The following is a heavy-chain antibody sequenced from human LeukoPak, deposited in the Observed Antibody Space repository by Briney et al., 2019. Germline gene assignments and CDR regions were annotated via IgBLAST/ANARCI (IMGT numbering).Heavy chain of an antibody. CDR1: GFTFSSYS. CDR3: ARDLYCSSTSCSYFDAFDI. J-gene: IGHJ3*02. CDR2: ISSSSSYI. V-gene: IGHV3-21*01. Sequence: GGSLRLSCAASGFTFSSYSMNWVRQAPGKGLEWVSSISSSSSYIYYADSVKGRFTISRDNAKNSLYLQMNSLRAEDTAVYYCARDLYCSSTSCSYFDAFDIWGQGTMVTVSS. D-gene: IGHD2-2*01.